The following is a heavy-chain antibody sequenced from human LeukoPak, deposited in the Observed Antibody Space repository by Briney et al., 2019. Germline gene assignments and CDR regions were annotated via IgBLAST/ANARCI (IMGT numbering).Heavy chain of an antibody. Sequence: SETLSLTCTVSGGSISAYYWTWIRQPPGKGLEWIGYIYYSGSTNYNPSLKSRVTISVDTSKNQFSLKLSSVTAADTAVYYCTREPRDSYGSANYGFDYWGQGTLVTVSS. CDR2: IYYSGST. V-gene: IGHV4-59*12. CDR3: TREPRDSYGSANYGFDY. D-gene: IGHD3-10*01. CDR1: GGSISAYY. J-gene: IGHJ4*02.